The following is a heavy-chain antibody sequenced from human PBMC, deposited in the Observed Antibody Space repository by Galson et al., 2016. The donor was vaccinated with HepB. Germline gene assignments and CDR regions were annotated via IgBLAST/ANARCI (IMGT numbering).Heavy chain of an antibody. CDR1: GFTFSSYA. V-gene: IGHV3-48*03. CDR3: ARVFETTAAGTYDY. D-gene: IGHD6-13*01. J-gene: IGHJ4*02. CDR2: ISSSGTHT. Sequence: SLRLSCAASGFTFSSYAMSWVRQAPGKGLEWVSYISSSGTHTPYADSVRGRFTISRDNAKNSLYLEMNSLRAEDTAVYFCARVFETTAAGTYDYWGQGTLVTVSS.